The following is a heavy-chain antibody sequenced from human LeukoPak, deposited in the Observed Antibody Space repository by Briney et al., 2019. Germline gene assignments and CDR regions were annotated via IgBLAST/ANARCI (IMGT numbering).Heavy chain of an antibody. CDR1: GFTFSSYE. V-gene: IGHV3-48*03. CDR2: ISSSGSTI. D-gene: IGHD4-17*01. Sequence: GGSLRLSCAASGFTFSSYEMNWVRQAPGKGLEWVSYISSSGSTIYYADSVKGRFTISRDNSKNTLYLQMNSLRAEDTAVYYCARDGYSFRGLVYYYYYYMDVWGKGTTVTVSS. CDR3: ARDGYSFRGLVYYYYYYMDV. J-gene: IGHJ6*03.